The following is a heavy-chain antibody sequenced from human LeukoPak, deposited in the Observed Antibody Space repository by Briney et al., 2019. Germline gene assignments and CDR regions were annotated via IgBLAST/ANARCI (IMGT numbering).Heavy chain of an antibody. CDR2: IHYGGNT. CDR1: VASMNKYY. J-gene: IGHJ6*03. V-gene: IGHV4-59*08. CDR3: ARRSDLWSGFRSDYYYMDV. Sequence: SETLSLTCTVSVASMNKYYWSWIRQPPGKGLEWIGYIHYGGNTNYSPSLKSRLTISVDRSNNQFSLSLTSVTAADTAVYYCARRSDLWSGFRSDYYYMDVWGNGTTVIVSS. D-gene: IGHD3-3*01.